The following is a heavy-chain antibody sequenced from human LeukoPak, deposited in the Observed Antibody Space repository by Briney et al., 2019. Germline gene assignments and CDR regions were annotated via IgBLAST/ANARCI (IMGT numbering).Heavy chain of an antibody. J-gene: IGHJ5*02. CDR1: GYTFTSYG. V-gene: IGHV1-8*02. CDR3: ARGQRLLRFLEWATSQRAKSTRPYNWFDP. Sequence: GASVKVSCKASGYTFTSYGISWVRQAPGQGLEWMGWMNPNSGNTGYAQKFHGRVTMTRNTSISTAYMELSSLRSEDTAVYYCARGQRLLRFLEWATSQRAKSTRPYNWFDPWGQGTLVTVSS. D-gene: IGHD3-3*01. CDR2: MNPNSGNT.